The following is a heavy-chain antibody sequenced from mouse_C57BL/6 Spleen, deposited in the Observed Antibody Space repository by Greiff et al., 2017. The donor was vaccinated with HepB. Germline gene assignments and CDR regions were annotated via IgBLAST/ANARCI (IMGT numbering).Heavy chain of an antibody. D-gene: IGHD2-4*01. J-gene: IGHJ4*01. Sequence: EVKLMESGAELVKPGASVKLSCTASGFNIKDYYMHWVKQRTEQGLEWIGRIDPEDGETKYAPKFQGKATITADTSSNTAYLQLSSLTSEDTAVYYCARVYYDYDGYYYAMDYWGQGTSVTVSS. CDR2: IDPEDGET. CDR1: GFNIKDYY. CDR3: ARVYYDYDGYYYAMDY. V-gene: IGHV14-2*01.